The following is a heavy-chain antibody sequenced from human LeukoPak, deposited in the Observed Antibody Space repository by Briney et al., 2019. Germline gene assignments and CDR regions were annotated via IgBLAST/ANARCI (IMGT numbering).Heavy chain of an antibody. V-gene: IGHV3-15*01. Sequence: PGGSLRLSCAASGLTFSNAWMSWVRQAPGKGLEWVGRIKSKTDGGTTDYAAPVKGRFTISRDDSKNTLYLQMNSLKTEDTAVYYCTTDIVLMVYATNNPIFDYWGQGTLVTVSS. CDR1: GLTFSNAW. CDR2: IKSKTDGGTT. CDR3: TTDIVLMVYATNNPIFDY. J-gene: IGHJ4*02. D-gene: IGHD2-8*01.